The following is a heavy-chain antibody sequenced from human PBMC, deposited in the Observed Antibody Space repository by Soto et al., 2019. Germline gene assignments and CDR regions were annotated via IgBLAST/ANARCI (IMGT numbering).Heavy chain of an antibody. CDR1: GDTVSSNSVA. V-gene: IGHV6-1*01. J-gene: IGHJ6*02. D-gene: IGHD2-15*01. Sequence: SQTLSLTCVGSGDTVSSNSVAWNWVRQSPSRGLAWLGRTYYRSRWYSDYAVSVRSRIDINADTSKNQVSLQLNSVTPEDTAVDYRARAEEDSDYYYYGMGVWGQGTTVTVSS. CDR2: TYYRSRWYS. CDR3: ARAEEDSDYYYYGMGV.